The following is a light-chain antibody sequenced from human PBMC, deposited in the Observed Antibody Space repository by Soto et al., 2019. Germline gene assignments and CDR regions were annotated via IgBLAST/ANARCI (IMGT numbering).Light chain of an antibody. CDR1: QSVSSN. J-gene: IGKJ2*01. CDR2: GDS. V-gene: IGKV3-15*01. Sequence: EIVMTQSPATLAVSPGERAALSCTASQSVSSNFAWYQQKPGQAPRLHIYGDSSRATGTPARFSGSGSGTEFTLTISSLQSEDFAVYYCQQYNNWPYTFGLGTKLEMK. CDR3: QQYNNWPYT.